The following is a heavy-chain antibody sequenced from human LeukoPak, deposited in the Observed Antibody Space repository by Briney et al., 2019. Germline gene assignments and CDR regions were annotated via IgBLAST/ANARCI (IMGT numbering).Heavy chain of an antibody. CDR2: IIPIFGTA. J-gene: IGHJ6*02. Sequence: GASVKVSCKASGGTFSSYAISWVRQAPGQGLEWMGGIIPIFGTANYAQKFQGGVTITADESTSTAYMELSSLRSEDTAVYYCARGTADPRYYYYGMDVWGQGTTVTVSS. V-gene: IGHV1-69*13. D-gene: IGHD2-2*01. CDR1: GGTFSSYA. CDR3: ARGTADPRYYYYGMDV.